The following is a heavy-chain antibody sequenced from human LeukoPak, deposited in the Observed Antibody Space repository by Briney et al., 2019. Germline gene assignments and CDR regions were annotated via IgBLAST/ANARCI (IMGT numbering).Heavy chain of an antibody. CDR2: INPSGGST. CDR1: GYTFTSYY. V-gene: IGHV1-46*01. J-gene: IGHJ2*01. Sequence: ASVTVSCKASGYTFTSYYMHWVRQAPGQGLEWMGIINPSGGSTSYAQKFQGRVTMTRDTSTSTVYMELSSLRSEDTAVYYCARDVAAAGSTDWYFDLWGRGTLVTVSS. D-gene: IGHD6-13*01. CDR3: ARDVAAAGSTDWYFDL.